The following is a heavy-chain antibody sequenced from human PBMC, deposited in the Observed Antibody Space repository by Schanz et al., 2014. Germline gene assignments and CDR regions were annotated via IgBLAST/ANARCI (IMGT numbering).Heavy chain of an antibody. J-gene: IGHJ4*02. CDR3: FSMHYGNSVY. CDR1: GFTVSDHY. D-gene: IGHD3-22*01. V-gene: IGHV3-72*01. Sequence: EVQLVESGGGLVQPGGSLRLSCAVSGFTVSDHYMDWVRQAPGKGLEWLGRVRNRRNSDIIEYAAAVEGRFTISRDESKNSVYXXXXXXXXXXTAVYYCFSMHYGNSVYWGQGTLVTVSS. CDR2: VRNRRNSDII.